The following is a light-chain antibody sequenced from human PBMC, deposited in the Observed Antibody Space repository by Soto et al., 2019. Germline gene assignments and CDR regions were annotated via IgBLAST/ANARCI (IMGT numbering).Light chain of an antibody. J-gene: IGKJ1*01. Sequence: EIVMTQSPATLSVSPGERATVSCRASQSVSSNLAWYQQKPGQAPRLLIYGASTRATGISARFSGSGSSTELTLPLISLQSEYFAVYCCQQYNNRAVPFGQGTKVEIK. V-gene: IGKV3-15*01. CDR1: QSVSSN. CDR3: QQYNNRAVP. CDR2: GAS.